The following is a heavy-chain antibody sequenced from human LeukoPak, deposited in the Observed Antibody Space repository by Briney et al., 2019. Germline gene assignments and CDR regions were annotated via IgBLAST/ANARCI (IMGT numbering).Heavy chain of an antibody. CDR3: ASGVGYGGNQRTNFDY. V-gene: IGHV4-39*01. CDR1: GGSIITNDYW. Sequence: SETLSLTCVVSGGSIITNDYWWGWIRQLPGKGLEWIGTIDHAGTTFYNVSLKSRVTISVDTPNNQFSLRLNSVGAADTAVYYCASGVGYGGNQRTNFDYWGQGTLVTVSS. D-gene: IGHD4-23*01. J-gene: IGHJ4*02. CDR2: IDHAGTT.